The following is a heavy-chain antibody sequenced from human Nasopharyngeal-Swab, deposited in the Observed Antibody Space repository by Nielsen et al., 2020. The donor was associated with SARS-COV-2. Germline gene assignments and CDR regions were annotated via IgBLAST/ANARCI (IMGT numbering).Heavy chain of an antibody. CDR1: GFTVSSNY. Sequence: GESLKISCAASGFTVSSNYMSWVRQAPGKGLEWVSVIYSGGSTYYADSVKGRFTISRDNSKNTLYLQMNSLRAEDTAVYYCAREGSSGWVDYWGQGILVTVSS. CDR2: IYSGGST. CDR3: AREGSSGWVDY. D-gene: IGHD6-19*01. J-gene: IGHJ4*02. V-gene: IGHV3-66*01.